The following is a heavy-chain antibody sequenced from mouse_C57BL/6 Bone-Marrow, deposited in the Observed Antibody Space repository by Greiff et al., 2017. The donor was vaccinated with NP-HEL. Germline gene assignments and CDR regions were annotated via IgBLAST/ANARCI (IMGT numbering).Heavy chain of an antibody. CDR3: AREGDYYGSKDY. J-gene: IGHJ3*01. CDR2: IDPSDSYT. D-gene: IGHD1-1*01. CDR1: GYTFTSYW. V-gene: IGHV1-69*01. Sequence: QVHVKQPGAELVMPGASVKLSCKASGYTFTSYWMHWVKQRPGQGLEWIGEIDPSDSYTNYNQKFKGKSTLTVDKSSSTAYMQLSSLTSEDSAVYYCAREGDYYGSKDYWGQGTLVTVSA.